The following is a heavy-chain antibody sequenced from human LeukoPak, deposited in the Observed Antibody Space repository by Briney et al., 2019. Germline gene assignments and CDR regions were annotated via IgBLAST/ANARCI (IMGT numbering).Heavy chain of an antibody. V-gene: IGHV4-34*01. D-gene: IGHD3-22*01. J-gene: IGHJ4*02. Sequence: SETLSLTCAVYGGSFSGYYWSWIRQPPGKGLEWIGEINHSGSTNYNPSLKSRVTISVDTSKNQFSLKLSSVTAADTAVYYCAGRLDSSGYYVHWGQGTLVTVSS. CDR2: INHSGST. CDR3: AGRLDSSGYYVH. CDR1: GGSFSGYY.